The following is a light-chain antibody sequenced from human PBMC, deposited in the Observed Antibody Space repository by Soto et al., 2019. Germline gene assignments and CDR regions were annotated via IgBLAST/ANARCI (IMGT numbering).Light chain of an antibody. Sequence: EIVLTQSPGTLSLSPGERATLSCRASQSLTSNYLAWHQQKPGQAPRLLISGTSNRATGIPDRFSGSGSGTDFTLTISRLEPDDFAVYYCQQYGDSVFTFGPGTTVDIK. CDR2: GTS. CDR1: QSLTSNY. CDR3: QQYGDSVFT. V-gene: IGKV3-20*01. J-gene: IGKJ3*01.